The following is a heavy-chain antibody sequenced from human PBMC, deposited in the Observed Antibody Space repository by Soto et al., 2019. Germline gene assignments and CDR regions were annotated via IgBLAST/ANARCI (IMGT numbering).Heavy chain of an antibody. CDR2: IYYSGST. V-gene: IGHV4-31*03. Sequence: QVQLQESGPGLVKPSQTLSLTCTVSGGSISSGGYYWSWIRQHPGKGLEWIGYIYYSGSTYYNPFFMSRVSISVDTSKNQFSLKLSSVTAADTAVYYCARDSLAAAMYYYYGMDVWGQGTTVTVSS. J-gene: IGHJ6*02. CDR3: ARDSLAAAMYYYYGMDV. D-gene: IGHD2-2*01. CDR1: GGSISSGGYY.